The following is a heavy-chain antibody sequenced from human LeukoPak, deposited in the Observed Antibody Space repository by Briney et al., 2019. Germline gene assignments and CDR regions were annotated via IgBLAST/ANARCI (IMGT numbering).Heavy chain of an antibody. CDR2: INPSGGST. Sequence: GASVKVSCKASGYTFTSYYMHWVRQAPGQGLEWMGIINPSGGSTSYAQKFQGRVTMTRDTSTSTVYMELSSLRSEDTAVYYCARVSHHYYDSSGYHDYWGQGTLVTVSS. CDR1: GYTFTSYY. J-gene: IGHJ4*02. V-gene: IGHV1-46*01. D-gene: IGHD3-22*01. CDR3: ARVSHHYYDSSGYHDY.